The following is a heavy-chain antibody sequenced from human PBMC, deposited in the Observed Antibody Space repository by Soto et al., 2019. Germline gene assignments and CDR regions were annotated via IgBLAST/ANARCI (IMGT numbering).Heavy chain of an antibody. J-gene: IGHJ3*02. CDR3: ASFSRNRGHDASDI. D-gene: IGHD3-3*01. CDR2: MNPNSGNT. Sequence: QVQLVMTGAEVKKPGASVKVSCKASGYTFTSYDINWVRQATGQGLEWMGWMNPNSGNTGYAQKFQGRITMTRNTSISTAYMELSGLRSEDTAVYYCASFSRNRGHDASDIWGQGTMVTVSS. CDR1: GYTFTSYD. V-gene: IGHV1-8*01.